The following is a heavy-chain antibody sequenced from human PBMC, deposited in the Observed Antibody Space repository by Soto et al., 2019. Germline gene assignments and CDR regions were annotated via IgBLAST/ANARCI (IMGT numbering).Heavy chain of an antibody. Sequence: EVQLLESGGGLVQPGGSLRLSCAASGFTFSSYAMSWVRQAPGKGLEWVAALSGSGGRTYYADSVKGRFTISRDNSKNTLYLQMNSLRVEDTDVDYYSIFVAHFDYWGQGTLVTVSS. D-gene: IGHD3-16*02. V-gene: IGHV3-23*01. CDR2: LSGSGGRT. CDR1: GFTFSSYA. J-gene: IGHJ4*02. CDR3: SIFVAHFDY.